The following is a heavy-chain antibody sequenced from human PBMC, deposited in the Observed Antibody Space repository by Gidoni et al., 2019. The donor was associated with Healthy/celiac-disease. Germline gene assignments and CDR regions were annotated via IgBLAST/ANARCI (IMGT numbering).Heavy chain of an antibody. CDR2: IYYSGST. V-gene: IGHV4-39*01. CDR1: GCSISSSSYY. Sequence: QLHLQESGPGLVTPSETLSLTCTVSGCSISSSSYYWGWIRQPPGQGLEWIGSIYYSGSTYYNPSLKSRVTISVDTSKNQFSLKLSSVTAADTAVYYCARQYSSSWLYYFDYWGQGTLVTVSS. D-gene: IGHD6-13*01. CDR3: ARQYSSSWLYYFDY. J-gene: IGHJ4*02.